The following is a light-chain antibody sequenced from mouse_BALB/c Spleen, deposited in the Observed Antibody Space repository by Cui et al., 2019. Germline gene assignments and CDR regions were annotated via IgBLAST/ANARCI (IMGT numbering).Light chain of an antibody. J-gene: IGKJ1*01. CDR2: AAT. CDR3: QHFWGTPWT. Sequence: IQMTPSPASLSVSVGETVNITCRASENVYSNLAWYQQKQGKSPQLLVYAATNLANGVPSRFSGSGSGTEYSLKINSLQSEDFGSYFCQHFWGTPWTFGGGTKLEIK. V-gene: IGKV12-46*01. CDR1: ENVYSN.